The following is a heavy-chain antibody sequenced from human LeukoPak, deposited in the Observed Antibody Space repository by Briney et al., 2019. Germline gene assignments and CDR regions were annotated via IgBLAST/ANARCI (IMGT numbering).Heavy chain of an antibody. CDR1: GYTFTSYG. Sequence: ASVKVSCKASGYTFTSYGISWVRQAPGQGLEWMGWISAYNGNTNYAQKLQGRVTMTTDTSTSTAYMELRRLRSDDTAVYYCARVVGYCSSTSRYSTSVDYWGQGTLVTVSS. J-gene: IGHJ4*02. D-gene: IGHD2-2*01. V-gene: IGHV1-18*01. CDR3: ARVVGYCSSTSRYSTSVDY. CDR2: ISAYNGNT.